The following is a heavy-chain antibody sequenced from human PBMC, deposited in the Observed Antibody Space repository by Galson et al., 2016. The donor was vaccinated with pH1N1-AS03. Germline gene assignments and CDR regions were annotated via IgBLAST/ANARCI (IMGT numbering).Heavy chain of an antibody. Sequence: SVKVSCKASGYTLTRYYMHWVRQAPGQGLEWMGIIDPSGGPTTYAPKFQGRITITTDTSTSTVYMELVRLRSEDTAFYYCARRYYFDYWGQGTLVTVSS. CDR1: GYTLTRYY. V-gene: IGHV1-46*01. CDR3: ARRYYFDY. J-gene: IGHJ4*02. D-gene: IGHD3-16*02. CDR2: IDPSGGPT.